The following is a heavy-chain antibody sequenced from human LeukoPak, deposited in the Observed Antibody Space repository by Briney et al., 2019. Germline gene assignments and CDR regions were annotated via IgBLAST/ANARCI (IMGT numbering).Heavy chain of an antibody. CDR2: IKEDGGEK. CDR1: GFTFSSYA. CDR3: ARLAFRGMDV. D-gene: IGHD3-16*01. J-gene: IGHJ6*02. Sequence: GGSLRLSCAASGFTFSSYAMSWVRQAPGKGLEWVANIKEDGGEKYYVDSVKGRFSISRDNARNSLYLQMNYLRAEDTAVYYCARLAFRGMDVWGQGTTVTVSS. V-gene: IGHV3-7*01.